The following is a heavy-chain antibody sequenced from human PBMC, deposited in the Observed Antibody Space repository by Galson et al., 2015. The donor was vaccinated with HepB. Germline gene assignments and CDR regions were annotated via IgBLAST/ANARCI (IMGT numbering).Heavy chain of an antibody. V-gene: IGHV5-51*01. J-gene: IGHJ4*02. CDR1: AYTFPSYW. Sequence: QSGAEVKKPGESLKISCKGSAYTFPSYWIAWVRQMPWKGLEWLGMIYPGDADTRYGPTFQGQVTISVDKSLRTAYLHWGSLKDSDSGIDYCARQMATALHYFDYWGQGTLVTVSS. CDR2: IYPGDADT. D-gene: IGHD5-24*01. CDR3: ARQMATALHYFDY.